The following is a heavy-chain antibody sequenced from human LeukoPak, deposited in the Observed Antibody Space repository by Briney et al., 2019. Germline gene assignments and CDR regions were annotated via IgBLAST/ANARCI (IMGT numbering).Heavy chain of an antibody. D-gene: IGHD1-26*01. Sequence: SQTLSLTCTVSGGSISSGSYYWSWIRQPAGKGLEWIGRIYPSGSTNYNPSLKSRVTISVDRSKNQFSLMLRSVTAADTAVYYCARAAGSSESNWFDPWGQGTLATVSS. V-gene: IGHV4-61*02. CDR1: GGSISSGSYY. CDR3: ARAAGSSESNWFDP. J-gene: IGHJ5*02. CDR2: IYPSGST.